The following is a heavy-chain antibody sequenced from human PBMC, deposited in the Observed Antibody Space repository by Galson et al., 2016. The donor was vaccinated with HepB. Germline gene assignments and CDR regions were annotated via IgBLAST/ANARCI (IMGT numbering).Heavy chain of an antibody. Sequence: SETLSLTCAVSGGSVNSYNWWSWVRQTPGKGLEWIGEIYQSGTTNYNPSLKSRVTISLDKSRNEFSLKLTSVTAADTAVYYCAPLGYCTAGTCYRVQWGQGHLVTVS. V-gene: IGHV4-4*02. CDR1: GGSVNSYNW. CDR2: IYQSGTT. D-gene: IGHD2-8*02. CDR3: APLGYCTAGTCYRVQ. J-gene: IGHJ4*02.